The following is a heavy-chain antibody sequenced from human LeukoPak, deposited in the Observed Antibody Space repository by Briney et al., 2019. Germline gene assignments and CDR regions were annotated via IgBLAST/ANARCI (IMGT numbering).Heavy chain of an antibody. CDR2: IEQDGSEK. CDR3: ARGGAAAGIVYYYYGMDV. V-gene: IGHV3-7*01. Sequence: GGSLRLSCAASGFTFSSYWMSWVRQAPGKGLEWVANIEQDGSEKYYVDSVKGRFTISRDNAKNSLYLQMNSLRAEDTAAYYCARGGAAAGIVYYYYGMDVWGQGTTVTVSS. J-gene: IGHJ6*02. D-gene: IGHD6-13*01. CDR1: GFTFSSYW.